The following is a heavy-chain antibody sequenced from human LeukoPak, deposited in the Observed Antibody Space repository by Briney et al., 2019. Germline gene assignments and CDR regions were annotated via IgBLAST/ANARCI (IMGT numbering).Heavy chain of an antibody. CDR2: IRYDGSNK. V-gene: IGHV3-30*02. Sequence: GGSLRLSCAASGFTFSSYGTHWVRQAPGKGLEWVAFIRYDGSNKYYADSVKGRFTISRDNSKNTLYLQMNSLRAEDTAVYYCAKDPVKSSGYYEFNAFDIWGQGTMVTVSS. CDR1: GFTFSSYG. J-gene: IGHJ3*02. CDR3: AKDPVKSSGYYEFNAFDI. D-gene: IGHD3-22*01.